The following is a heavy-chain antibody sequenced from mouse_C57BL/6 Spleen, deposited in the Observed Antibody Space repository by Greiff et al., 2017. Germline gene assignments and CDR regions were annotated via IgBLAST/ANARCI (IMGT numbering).Heavy chain of an antibody. CDR2: FHPYNGDT. Sequence: QVQLQQSGAELVKPGASVKMSCKASGYTFTTYPIEWMKQKPGKSLEWIGNFHPYNGDTKYNEKFKGKATLTVEKSSSTVYLELSRLTSDDSAVYYCERSGGLPYAMDYWGQGTSVTVSS. D-gene: IGHD2-4*01. CDR1: GYTFTTYP. V-gene: IGHV1-47*01. J-gene: IGHJ4*01. CDR3: ERSGGLPYAMDY.